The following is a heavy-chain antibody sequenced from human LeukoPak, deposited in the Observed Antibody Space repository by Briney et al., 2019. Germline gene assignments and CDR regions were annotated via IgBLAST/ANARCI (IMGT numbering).Heavy chain of an antibody. CDR1: GYTFTSYY. J-gene: IGHJ6*03. V-gene: IGHV1-46*01. Sequence: GASVKVSCKASGYTFTSYYMHWMRQAPGQGPEWMGIINPRGGSTDYAQKFQGRVTMTRNTSISTAYMELSSLRSEDTAVYYCARTRKDYGDYRFVAELYYYYYMDVWGKGTTVTISS. D-gene: IGHD4-17*01. CDR3: ARTRKDYGDYRFVAELYYYYYMDV. CDR2: INPRGGST.